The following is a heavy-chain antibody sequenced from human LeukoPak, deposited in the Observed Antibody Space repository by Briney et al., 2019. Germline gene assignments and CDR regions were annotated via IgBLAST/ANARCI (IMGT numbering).Heavy chain of an antibody. J-gene: IGHJ6*03. CDR2: IYHSGST. CDR3: ARGRESGSYYYYYYYMDV. Sequence: SETLSLTCAVSGYSISSGYYWGWIRQPPGKGLGWIGSIYHSGSTYYNPSLKSRVTISVDTSKNQFSLKLSSVTAADTAVYYCARGRESGSYYYYYYYMDVWGKGTTVTVSS. CDR1: GYSISSGYY. D-gene: IGHD1-26*01. V-gene: IGHV4-38-2*01.